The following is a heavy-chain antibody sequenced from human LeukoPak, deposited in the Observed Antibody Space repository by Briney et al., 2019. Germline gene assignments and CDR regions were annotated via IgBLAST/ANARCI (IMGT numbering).Heavy chain of an antibody. CDR3: ARDLVDIVVVPAAIGGYSLSFSLPDY. Sequence: KPGGSLRLSCAASGFTFSDYYMSWIRQAPGKGLEWVSYISSSGSTIYYADSVKGRFTISRDNSKNTLYLQMNSLRAEDTAVYYCARDLVDIVVVPAAIGGYSLSFSLPDYWGQGTLVTVSS. D-gene: IGHD2-2*03. V-gene: IGHV3-11*04. CDR1: GFTFSDYY. J-gene: IGHJ4*02. CDR2: ISSSGSTI.